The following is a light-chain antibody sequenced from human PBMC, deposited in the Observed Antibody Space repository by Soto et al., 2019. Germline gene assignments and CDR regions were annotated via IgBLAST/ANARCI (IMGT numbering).Light chain of an antibody. CDR2: LGS. Sequence: DIVMTQSPLSLPVTPGEPASISCRSSQSLLHRNGYNYLDWHLQKPGQSPQLLIYLGSNRASEVSGSGSGTDFTLKISRVEAADVGVCSCMHALQTHSFGQGTKLEI. CDR3: MHALQTHS. V-gene: IGKV2-28*01. CDR1: QSLLHRNGYNY. J-gene: IGKJ2*01.